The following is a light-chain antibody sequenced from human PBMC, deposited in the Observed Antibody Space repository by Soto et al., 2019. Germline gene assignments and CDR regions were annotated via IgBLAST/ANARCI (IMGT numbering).Light chain of an antibody. CDR2: KTS. J-gene: IGKJ1*01. V-gene: IGKV1-5*03. Sequence: DIQMTQSPSTLSASVGDRVTITCRASQSINTYLAWYQQKPGKAPKLLIYKTSSLEGGVPTRFSGSGSGTEFTLNISSLQPDDCAIYYCQQYNTYSRAFGQGTKVEIK. CDR3: QQYNTYSRA. CDR1: QSINTY.